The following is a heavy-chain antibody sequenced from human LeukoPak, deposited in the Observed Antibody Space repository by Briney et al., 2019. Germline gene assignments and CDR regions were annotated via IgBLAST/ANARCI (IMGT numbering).Heavy chain of an antibody. V-gene: IGHV4-34*01. CDR3: ARVLSSGWAGFDH. CDR2: INHSGST. Sequence: SETLSLTCAVYGGSFSGYYWSWIRQPPGKGLEWIGEINHSGSTNYNPSLKSRVTISVDTSKNQFSLKLSSVTAADTAVYYCARVLSSGWAGFDHWGQGALVTVSS. CDR1: GGSFSGYY. D-gene: IGHD6-19*01. J-gene: IGHJ4*02.